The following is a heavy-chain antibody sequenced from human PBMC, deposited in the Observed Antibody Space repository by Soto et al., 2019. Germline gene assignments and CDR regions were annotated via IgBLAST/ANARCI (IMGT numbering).Heavy chain of an antibody. D-gene: IGHD4-4*01. V-gene: IGHV1-8*01. CDR2: MNPNSGNT. CDR3: ARRLADSADAFDI. Sequence: ASVKVSCKASGYTFTSYDINWVRQATGQGLEWMGWMNPNSGNTGYAQKFQGRVTMTRNTSISTAYMELSSLRSEDTAVYYCARRLADSADAFDIWGQGTMVTVSS. J-gene: IGHJ3*02. CDR1: GYTFTSYD.